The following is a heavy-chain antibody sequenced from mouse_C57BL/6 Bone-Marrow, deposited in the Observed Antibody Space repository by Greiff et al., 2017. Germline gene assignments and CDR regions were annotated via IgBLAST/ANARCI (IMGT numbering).Heavy chain of an antibody. J-gene: IGHJ3*01. V-gene: IGHV5-12*01. CDR2: LSNGGGST. CDR3: ARPLAY. Sequence: EVKLVESGGGLVQPGGSLKLSCEASGFTFTDYYMSWVRQTPEKRLEWVAYLSNGGGSTYYPDTVKGRFTISRDKAKNTLCLQRSRVTSVDKAVCYCARPLAYWGQGTLVTVSA. CDR1: GFTFTDYY.